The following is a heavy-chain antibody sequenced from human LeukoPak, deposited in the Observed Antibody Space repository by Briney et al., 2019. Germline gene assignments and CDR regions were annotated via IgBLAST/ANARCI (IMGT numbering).Heavy chain of an antibody. J-gene: IGHJ4*02. CDR2: ISASGDTT. Sequence: PGGSLRLFCVASGFKFGGYVMGWVRQAPGKGLEWVSSISASGDTTYYTDSVKGRFTISRDNSRNTLYLHMNSLRADDTAVYYCAKDPYYYETSGFLSGGYFDYWGQGTLVTVSS. CDR1: GFKFGGYV. V-gene: IGHV3-23*01. D-gene: IGHD3-22*01. CDR3: AKDPYYYETSGFLSGGYFDY.